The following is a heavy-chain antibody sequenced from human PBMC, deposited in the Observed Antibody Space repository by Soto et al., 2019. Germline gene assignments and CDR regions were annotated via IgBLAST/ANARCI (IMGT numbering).Heavy chain of an antibody. CDR1: GGSFSGYY. J-gene: IGHJ5*02. Sequence: PSKTLSLTCAVYGGSFSGYYWSWIRQPPGKGLEWIGEINHSGSTNYNPSLKSRVTISVDTSKNQFSLKLSSVTAADTAVYYCARGLRSYDFSSAYRTDSWFDHWGQGTL. CDR2: INHSGST. V-gene: IGHV4-34*01. D-gene: IGHD3-3*01. CDR3: ARGLRSYDFSSAYRTDSWFDH.